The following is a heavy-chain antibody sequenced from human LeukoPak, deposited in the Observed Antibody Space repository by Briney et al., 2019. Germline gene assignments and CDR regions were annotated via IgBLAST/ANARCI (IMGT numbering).Heavy chain of an antibody. CDR3: ARRDPYFDY. J-gene: IGHJ4*02. D-gene: IGHD2-21*02. Sequence: SSETLSLTCTVSGGSISSRSYYWGWIRQPPGKGLEWIGSIYYSGNTYYNPSLKSRVTISVDTSKNQFSLKLTSVTAADTAVYYCARRDPYFDYWGQGTLVTVSS. CDR2: IYYSGNT. CDR1: GGSISSRSYY. V-gene: IGHV4-39*01.